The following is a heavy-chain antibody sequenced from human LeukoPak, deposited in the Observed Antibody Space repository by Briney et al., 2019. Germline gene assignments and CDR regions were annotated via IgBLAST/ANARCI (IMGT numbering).Heavy chain of an antibody. Sequence: GGSLRLSCAASGFTFSSYAMHWVRQAPGKGLEWVAVISYDGSNKYYADSVKGRFTISRDNSKNTLYLQMNSLRAEDTAVYYCAKGGYYYDSSGEAAGGAFDIWGQGAMVTVSS. J-gene: IGHJ3*02. CDR1: GFTFSSYA. V-gene: IGHV3-30-3*01. D-gene: IGHD3-22*01. CDR3: AKGGYYYDSSGEAAGGAFDI. CDR2: ISYDGSNK.